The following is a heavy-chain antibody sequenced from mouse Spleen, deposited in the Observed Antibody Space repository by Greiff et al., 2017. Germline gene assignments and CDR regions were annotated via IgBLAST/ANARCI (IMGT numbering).Heavy chain of an antibody. CDR2: IDPANGNT. Sequence: EVQLVESGAELVKPGASVKLSCTASGFNITDTYMHWVKQRPEQGLEWIGWIDPANGNTKYDPKFQGKATITADTSSNTAYLQLSSLTSEDTAVYYCARMPTVHYAMDYWGQGTSVTVSS. D-gene: IGHD1-1*01. V-gene: IGHV14-3*02. J-gene: IGHJ4*01. CDR3: ARMPTVHYAMDY. CDR1: GFNITDTY.